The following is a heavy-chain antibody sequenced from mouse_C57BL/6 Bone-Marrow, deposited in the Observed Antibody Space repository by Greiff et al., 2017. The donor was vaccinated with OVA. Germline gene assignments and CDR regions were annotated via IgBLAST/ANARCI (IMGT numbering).Heavy chain of an antibody. V-gene: IGHV14-4*01. Sequence: DVKLQESGAEPVRPGASVKLSCTASGFNIKDDYMHWVKERPEQGLEWIGWIDPENGDTEYASKFQGKATITADTSAKTVYLRHSSLTSEDTAVYYCTTYRYLGQGTTLTVSS. CDR2: IDPENGDT. J-gene: IGHJ2*01. CDR1: GFNIKDDY. CDR3: TTYRY.